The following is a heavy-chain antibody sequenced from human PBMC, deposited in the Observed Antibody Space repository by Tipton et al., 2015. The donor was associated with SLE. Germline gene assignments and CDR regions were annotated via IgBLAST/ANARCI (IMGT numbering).Heavy chain of an antibody. CDR2: ISSGGST. CDR1: GLSVGTNY. V-gene: IGHV3-53*05. CDR3: ARVLRFMGATTNFAY. D-gene: IGHD1-26*01. J-gene: IGHJ4*02. Sequence: GSLRLSCAGSGLSVGTNYMSWVRQAPGKGLDWVSLISSGGSTYYADSVKGRFTISRDSSTNTLFLQMHSLRPEDTAVYYCARVLRFMGATTNFAYWGQGTLVTVSS.